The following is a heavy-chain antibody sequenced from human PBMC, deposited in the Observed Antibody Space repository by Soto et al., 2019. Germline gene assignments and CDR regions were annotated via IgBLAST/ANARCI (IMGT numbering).Heavy chain of an antibody. Sequence: GGSLRLSCAASGFTFSNAWMSWVRQAPGNGLEWVGRIKSKSDVGTRDYAGPVKGRFTISRDDSKNTLYLQMNSLKTEDTVVYYCTTVIPKGKWELRPWGQGTLVTVSS. CDR2: IKSKSDVGTR. J-gene: IGHJ5*02. CDR1: GFTFSNAW. V-gene: IGHV3-15*05. CDR3: TTVIPKGKWELRP. D-gene: IGHD1-26*01.